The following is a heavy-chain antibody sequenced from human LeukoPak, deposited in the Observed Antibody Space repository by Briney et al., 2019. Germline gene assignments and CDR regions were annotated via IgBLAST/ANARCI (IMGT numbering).Heavy chain of an antibody. CDR1: GGTFSSYA. CDR2: IIPIFGTA. V-gene: IGHV1-69*13. J-gene: IGHJ6*03. D-gene: IGHD6-19*01. Sequence: SAKVSCKASGGTFSSYAISWVRQAPGQGLEWMGGIIPIFGTANYAQKFQGRVTITADESTSTAYMELSSLRSEDTAVYYCARDFTPLNSIAVAGRYYYYMDVWGKGTTVTVSS. CDR3: ARDFTPLNSIAVAGRYYYYMDV.